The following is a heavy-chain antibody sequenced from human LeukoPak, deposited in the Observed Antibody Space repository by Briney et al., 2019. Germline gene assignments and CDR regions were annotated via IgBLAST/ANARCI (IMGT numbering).Heavy chain of an antibody. CDR3: ARGDRGFGY. J-gene: IGHJ4*02. CDR1: GFTFSASW. Sequence: GGSLRLSCAASGFTFSASWMTWVRQAPGKGLEWVTNINQDGSEKYYVDSVKGRFTISRDNARNALYLQMNSLRTEDTAVYYCARGDRGFGYWGQGTLVTVSS. V-gene: IGHV3-7*01. CDR2: INQDGSEK.